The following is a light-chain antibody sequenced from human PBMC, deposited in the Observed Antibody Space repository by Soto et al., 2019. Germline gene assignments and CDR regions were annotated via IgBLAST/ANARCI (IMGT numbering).Light chain of an antibody. V-gene: IGKV3-20*01. CDR1: QSVSSSY. CDR2: GGS. Sequence: EIVLTQSPGTLSLSPGERATLSCRASQSVSSSYLAWYQQKPDQAPRLLIYGGSSKATGIPDRFSGSGSGTDFTLTLSRLEPEEFAVYYCQQYGSSPVTFGQGTKLEIK. J-gene: IGKJ2*01. CDR3: QQYGSSPVT.